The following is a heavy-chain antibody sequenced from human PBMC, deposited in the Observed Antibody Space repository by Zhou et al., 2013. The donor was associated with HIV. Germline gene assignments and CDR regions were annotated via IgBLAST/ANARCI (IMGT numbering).Heavy chain of an antibody. CDR2: INPKTGAT. V-gene: IGHV1-2*02. CDR1: GDTFTDYY. D-gene: IGHD3-10*01. Sequence: QVQLVQSGSELKKPGASVKVSCKASGDTFTDYYMHWARQAPGQGLEWMGWINPKTGATMYAQKFQGRVTMTRDTSISTAYMDLSTLKFDDTAVYYCARDLRDTVSVQGYDYGMGRLGPRGPRSPSP. CDR3: ARDLRDTVSVQGYDYGMGR. J-gene: IGHJ6*02.